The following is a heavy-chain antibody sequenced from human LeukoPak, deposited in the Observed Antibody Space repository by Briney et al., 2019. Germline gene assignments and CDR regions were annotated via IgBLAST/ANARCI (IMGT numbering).Heavy chain of an antibody. J-gene: IGHJ4*02. CDR2: INPSGGST. CDR3: ARGYYYDSSGYYSLPLDY. D-gene: IGHD3-22*01. Sequence: ASVKVSCKASGYTFTSYYMHWVRQAPGQGLEWMGIINPSGGSTSYAQKFQGRVTMTRDMSTSTVYMELSSLRSEDTAVYYCARGYYYDSSGYYSLPLDYWGQGTLVTVSS. V-gene: IGHV1-46*01. CDR1: GYTFTSYY.